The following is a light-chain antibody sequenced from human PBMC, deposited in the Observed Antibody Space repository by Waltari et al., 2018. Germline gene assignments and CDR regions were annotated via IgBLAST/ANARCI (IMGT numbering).Light chain of an antibody. CDR1: QTVLYSNDRKDY. CDR3: QQYYTTHGT. J-gene: IGKJ2*02. Sequence: DIVMTQSPDSLAVSLGERAPINCKPSQTVLYSNDRKDYLAWYQHRAGQPPKLLIYWASTRESGVPDRFSGSGSGTDFTLTISSLQAEDVAVYYCQQYYTTHGTFGQGTKLEIK. CDR2: WAS. V-gene: IGKV4-1*01.